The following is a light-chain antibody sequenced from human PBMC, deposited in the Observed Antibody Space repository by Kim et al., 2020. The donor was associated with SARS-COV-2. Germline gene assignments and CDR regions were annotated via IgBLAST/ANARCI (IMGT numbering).Light chain of an antibody. V-gene: IGLV3-19*01. J-gene: IGLJ2*01. CDR2: GRN. CDR3: KSRDSSSNVV. CDR1: SLRSYY. Sequence: SSELTQDPAVSVALGQTVRITCQGDSLRSYYASWYQQKPGQAPVLVIYGRNNRPSGIPDRFSGSTSGNTASLTITGAQAEDEADYYCKSRDSSSNVVFGGGTQLTVL.